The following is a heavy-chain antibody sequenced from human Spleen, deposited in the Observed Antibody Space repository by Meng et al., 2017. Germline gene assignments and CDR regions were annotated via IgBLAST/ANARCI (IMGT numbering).Heavy chain of an antibody. J-gene: IGHJ4*02. V-gene: IGHV4-34*01. CDR1: GGSFTQYY. Sequence: QVRLQQWGEGLLKPSETLSLSCAVSGGSFTQYYWSWLRQTPTKGIEWIGYIHSRGSTYYNPSLRRRVMVSLDTSKNQFSLRLSSVTAADTAIYYCARRGGDYLEVYFDYWGQGSLVTVSS. CDR2: IHSRGST. D-gene: IGHD4-17*01. CDR3: ARRGGDYLEVYFDY.